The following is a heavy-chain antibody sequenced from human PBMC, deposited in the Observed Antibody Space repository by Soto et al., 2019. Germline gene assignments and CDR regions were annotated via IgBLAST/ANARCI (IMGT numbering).Heavy chain of an antibody. CDR2: IGGSGGNR. CDR1: GFTFNAYA. J-gene: IGHJ4*02. V-gene: IGHV3-23*01. D-gene: IGHD4-4*01. CDR3: AMVASDYINSVDH. Sequence: EVQLLESGGGLVQPGGSLRLSCAASGFTFNAYAMTWVRQAPGKGLEWVSAIGGSGGNRYYAASVKGRFTISRDNSKDTLDLQMNRLRVEETAVYYCAMVASDYINSVDHWGQGILVTVSS.